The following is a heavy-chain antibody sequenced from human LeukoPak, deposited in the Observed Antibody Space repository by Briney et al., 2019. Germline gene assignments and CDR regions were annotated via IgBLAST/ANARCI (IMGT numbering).Heavy chain of an antibody. D-gene: IGHD3-22*01. Sequence: SETLSLTCTVSGGSISSYYWSWIRQPPGKGLEWIGSIYFSGSTNYRPSLKSRVTISVDTSNNQFSLKLSSVTAADTAVYYCARAAYYSDSSGYLIFDYWGQGTLVTVSS. CDR3: ARAAYYSDSSGYLIFDY. J-gene: IGHJ4*02. V-gene: IGHV4-59*01. CDR1: GGSISSYY. CDR2: IYFSGST.